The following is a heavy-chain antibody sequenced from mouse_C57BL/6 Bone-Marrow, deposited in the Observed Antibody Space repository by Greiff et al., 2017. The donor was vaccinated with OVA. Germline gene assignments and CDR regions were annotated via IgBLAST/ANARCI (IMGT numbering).Heavy chain of an antibody. CDR2: INPNNGGT. V-gene: IGHV1-26*01. Sequence: VQLQQSGPELVKPGASVKISCKASGYTFTDYYMNWVKQSHGKSLEWIGDINPNNGGTSYNQKFKGKATLTVDKSSSTAYMELRSLTSEDSAVYYCASRKYHAMDYWGQGTSVTVSS. J-gene: IGHJ4*01. CDR1: GYTFTDYY. D-gene: IGHD2-10*02. CDR3: ASRKYHAMDY.